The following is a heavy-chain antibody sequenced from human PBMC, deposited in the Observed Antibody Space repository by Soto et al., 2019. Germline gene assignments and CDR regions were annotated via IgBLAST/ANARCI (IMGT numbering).Heavy chain of an antibody. CDR2: ISSGSSTI. CDR1: GFTFSSYS. V-gene: IGHV3-48*02. D-gene: IGHD3-9*01. J-gene: IGHJ3*02. Sequence: PGGSLRLSCAASGFTFSSYSMNWVRQAPGKGLEWVSYISSGSSTIYYADSVKGRFTISRDNAKNSLYLQMNSLRDEDTAVYYCARDGAHLETYYDILTGRNAFDIWGQGTMVTVSS. CDR3: ARDGAHLETYYDILTGRNAFDI.